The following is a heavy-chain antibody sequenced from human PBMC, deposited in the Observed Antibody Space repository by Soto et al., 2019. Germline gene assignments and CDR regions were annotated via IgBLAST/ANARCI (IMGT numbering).Heavy chain of an antibody. Sequence: GGSLRLSCAASGFTFSSYGMHWVRQAPGKGLEWVAVISYDGSNKYYADSVKGRFTISRDNSKNTLYLQMNSLRAEDTAVYYCAKVAAPWFDSGYYYYMDVWGKGTTVTVSS. CDR1: GFTFSSYG. J-gene: IGHJ6*03. D-gene: IGHD3-10*01. V-gene: IGHV3-30*18. CDR3: AKVAAPWFDSGYYYYMDV. CDR2: ISYDGSNK.